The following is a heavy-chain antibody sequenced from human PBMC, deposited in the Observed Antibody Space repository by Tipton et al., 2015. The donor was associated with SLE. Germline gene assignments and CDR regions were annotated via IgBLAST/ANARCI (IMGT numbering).Heavy chain of an antibody. CDR2: IYYSGST. J-gene: IGHJ2*01. Sequence: TLSLTCTVSGGSISSSSYYWSWIRQPPGKGLEWIGYIYYSGSTNYNPSLKSRVTISVDTSKNQFSLKLSSVTAADTAVYYCARGPLLDLWGRGTLVTVSS. CDR3: ARGPLLDL. CDR1: GGSISSSSYY. V-gene: IGHV4-61*01. D-gene: IGHD5/OR15-5a*01.